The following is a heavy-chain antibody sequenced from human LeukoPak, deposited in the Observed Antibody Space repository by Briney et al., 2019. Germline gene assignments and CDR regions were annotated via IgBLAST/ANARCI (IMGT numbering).Heavy chain of an antibody. V-gene: IGHV3-23*01. D-gene: IGHD3-10*01. CDR2: ISGSGSGT. J-gene: IGHJ4*02. Sequence: TGGSLRLSCAASGFTFSSYAMSWVRQAPGEGLQWVSGISGSGSGTYYADSVRGRFTISRDNSKNTLYLQMNSLRAEDTAVYYCASSVPMVRGVITVPDYWGQGTLVTVSS. CDR3: ASSVPMVRGVITVPDY. CDR1: GFTFSSYA.